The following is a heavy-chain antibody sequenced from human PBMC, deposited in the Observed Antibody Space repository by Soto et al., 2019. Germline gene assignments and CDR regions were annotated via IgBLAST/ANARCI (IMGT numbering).Heavy chain of an antibody. CDR2: IYYSGST. CDR1: VGSISSSSYY. D-gene: IGHD3-10*01. CDR3: ARPGSLDGNYFDY. Sequence: SETLSLTGTVSVGSISSSSYYWGWIRQPPGKGLEWIGSIYYSGSTYYNPSLKSRVTISVDTSKNQFSLKLSSVTAADTAVYYCARPGSLDGNYFDYWGQGTLVTVSS. V-gene: IGHV4-39*01. J-gene: IGHJ4*02.